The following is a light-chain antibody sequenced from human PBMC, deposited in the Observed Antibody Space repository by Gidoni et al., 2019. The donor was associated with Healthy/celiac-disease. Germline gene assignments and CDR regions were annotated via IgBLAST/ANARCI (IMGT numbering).Light chain of an antibody. V-gene: IGKV1-5*01. CDR2: DAP. Sequence: DIQMTQSPSTLSASVGDRVTITCRASQSISSWLAWYQQKPGKAPKLLIYDAPSLESGVPSRFSGSGSGTEFTLTISSLQPDDFATYYCQQYNSYWTCGQGTKVEIK. CDR3: QQYNSYWT. CDR1: QSISSW. J-gene: IGKJ1*01.